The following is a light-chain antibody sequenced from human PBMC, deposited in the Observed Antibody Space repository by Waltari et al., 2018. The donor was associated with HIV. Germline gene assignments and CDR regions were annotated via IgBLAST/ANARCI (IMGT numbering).Light chain of an antibody. CDR2: AAS. Sequence: DIQMTQSPSSLSVSVGDRVTITCRASQGISNFLAWYQQKPGKVTELLIYAASTLKSGVSSRFSGSGSGTDFTLTISSLQPEDVATYYCQKYNSAPYSFGQGTKLEIK. CDR1: QGISNF. V-gene: IGKV1-27*01. J-gene: IGKJ2*03. CDR3: QKYNSAPYS.